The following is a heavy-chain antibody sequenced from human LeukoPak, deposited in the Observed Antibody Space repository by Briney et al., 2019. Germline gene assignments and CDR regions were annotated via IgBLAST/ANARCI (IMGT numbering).Heavy chain of an antibody. CDR1: GFTFSSYG. V-gene: IGHV3-33*01. D-gene: IGHD3/OR15-3a*01. J-gene: IGHJ5*01. CDR2: IWYDGSDK. Sequence: GGSLRLSCAASGFTFSSYGMHWVRQAPGKGLEWVAIIWYDGSDKYYADSVKGRFTISRDNSKNTLYLQMNSLRAEDTAVYFCARDGLGIDSWGQGTLATVSS. CDR3: ARDGLGIDS.